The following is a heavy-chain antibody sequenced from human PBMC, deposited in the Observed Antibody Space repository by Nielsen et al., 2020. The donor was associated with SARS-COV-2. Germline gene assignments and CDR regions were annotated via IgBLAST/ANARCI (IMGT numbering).Heavy chain of an antibody. D-gene: IGHD6-6*01. CDR3: ARDLEYSSSSTRPRYGMDV. CDR1: GYLFSGYG. J-gene: IGHJ6*02. Sequence: GESLKISCAASGYLFSGYGMHWVRQAPDKGLEWVAVIWYDGSNKYYADSVKGRFTISRDNSKNTLYLQMNSLRAEDTAAYYCARDLEYSSSSTRPRYGMDVWGQGTTVTVSS. CDR2: IWYDGSNK. V-gene: IGHV3-33*01.